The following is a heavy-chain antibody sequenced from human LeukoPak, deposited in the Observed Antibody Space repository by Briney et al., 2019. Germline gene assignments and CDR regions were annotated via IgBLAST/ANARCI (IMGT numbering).Heavy chain of an antibody. D-gene: IGHD3-10*01. CDR3: ARRGRHYGSGSYYNVGYYYYYYMDV. V-gene: IGHV4-39*07. Sequence: SETLSLTCAVSGGSISSNSYYWGWIRQPPGKGLEWIGEINHSGSTNYNPSLKSRVTISVDTSKNQFSLKLSSVTAADTAVYYCARRGRHYGSGSYYNVGYYYYYYMDVWGKGTTVTVSS. CDR1: GGSISSNSYY. J-gene: IGHJ6*03. CDR2: INHSGST.